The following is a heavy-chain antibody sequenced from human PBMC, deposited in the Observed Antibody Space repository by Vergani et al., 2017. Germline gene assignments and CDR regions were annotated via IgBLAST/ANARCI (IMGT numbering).Heavy chain of an antibody. V-gene: IGHV4-39*01. Sequence: QLPLQESGPGLVKPSETLSLTCTVSGGSISSSSYYWGWIRQPPGKGLEWIGSIYYSWSTSYNPSLKSRVTISVDTTKNQFSLKLSSVTAADTAVYYCARHLAYCGGDCYPYYYGMDVWGQGTTVTVSS. CDR3: ARHLAYCGGDCYPYYYGMDV. CDR1: GGSISSSSYY. J-gene: IGHJ6*02. D-gene: IGHD2-21*02. CDR2: IYYSWST.